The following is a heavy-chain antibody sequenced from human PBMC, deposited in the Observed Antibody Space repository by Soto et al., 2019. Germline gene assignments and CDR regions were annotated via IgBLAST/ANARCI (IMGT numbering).Heavy chain of an antibody. CDR2: ISAYNGHA. D-gene: IGHD2-21*01. CDR1: GYTFTNYG. V-gene: IGHV1-18*04. Sequence: QVQLLQSGTEVKKPGASVKVSCKTSGYTFTNYGITWVRQAPGQGLEWMGWISAYNGHANYEQKFQGRVTMTTDPPTSTAYMELRSLRSDDTAVYFCARSIRVASPGDYWGQGTLATVSS. CDR3: ARSIRVASPGDY. J-gene: IGHJ4*02.